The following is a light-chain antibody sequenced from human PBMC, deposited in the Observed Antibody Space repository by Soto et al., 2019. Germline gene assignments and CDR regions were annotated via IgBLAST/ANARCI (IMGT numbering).Light chain of an antibody. CDR3: QQSYSTPLT. Sequence: DIQMTQSPSSVTASVGDRVTITCRASQDIITWLAWYQQKPGKAPNLLIYAASTLQSGVPSRFSGGGSGTDFTLTISSLQPEDFATYSCQQSYSTPLTFGGGTKVDI. CDR1: QDIITW. CDR2: AAS. J-gene: IGKJ4*01. V-gene: IGKV1-12*01.